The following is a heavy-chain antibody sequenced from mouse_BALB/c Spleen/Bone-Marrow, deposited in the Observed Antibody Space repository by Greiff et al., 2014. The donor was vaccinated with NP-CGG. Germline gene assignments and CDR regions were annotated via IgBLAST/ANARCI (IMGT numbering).Heavy chain of an antibody. Sequence: EVQLQQSGTVLARPGASLRMSCKASGYTFTNYWINWIKQRPGQGLEWIGDIAPGNNDAKSTQKFKAKAKLTAVTSTSTADMELSSRTKEDSAVYYGARNWDGVFAYWGQGTLVTVSA. D-gene: IGHD4-1*01. V-gene: IGHV1-5*01. CDR3: ARNWDGVFAY. CDR1: GYTFTNYW. CDR2: IAPGNNDA. J-gene: IGHJ3*01.